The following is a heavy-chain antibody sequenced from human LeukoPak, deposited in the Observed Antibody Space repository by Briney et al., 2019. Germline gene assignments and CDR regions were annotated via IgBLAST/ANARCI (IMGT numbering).Heavy chain of an antibody. D-gene: IGHD3-22*01. CDR3: VKAILFGSVSYYAD. CDR2: VSSDGGST. Sequence: GGSLRLSCSASGFTFSNFPMHWVRQAPGKGLEYVSAVSSDGGSTYYADSVRGRFTISRDNSKNTLSLQMGSLRAEDTAVYYCVKAILFGSVSYYADWGQGTVDTVSS. V-gene: IGHV3-64D*09. CDR1: GFTFSNFP. J-gene: IGHJ4*02.